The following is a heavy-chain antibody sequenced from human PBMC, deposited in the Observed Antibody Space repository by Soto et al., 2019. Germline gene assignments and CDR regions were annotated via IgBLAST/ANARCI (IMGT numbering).Heavy chain of an antibody. V-gene: IGHV4-59*11. J-gene: IGHJ4*02. D-gene: IGHD3-16*01. Sequence: ETLSLTCTVSGASMSSHYWTWLRQSPGKGLEWIGYISYSGSTYYNPSHKSRVTISADTSRNQFSLKLSAVISADTAVYYCARADPDASVGCWGQGTLVTVSS. CDR1: GASMSSHY. CDR3: ARADPDASVGC. CDR2: ISYSGST.